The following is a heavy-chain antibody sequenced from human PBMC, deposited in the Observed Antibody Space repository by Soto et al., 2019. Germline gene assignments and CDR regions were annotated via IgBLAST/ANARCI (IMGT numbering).Heavy chain of an antibody. V-gene: IGHV4-31*03. Sequence: QVQLQESGPGLVKPSQTLSLTCSVSSGSMNSGGYNWSWIRQHPGKGLEWIGYIYSNGDTYYNPSLNSRVTISVDTSRNHFSLNLTSVTAADTAVYYCARRGGSSSGYYYYAMDVWGQGTTVTVSS. CDR2: IYSNGDT. D-gene: IGHD6-6*01. J-gene: IGHJ6*02. CDR1: SGSMNSGGYN. CDR3: ARRGGSSSGYYYYAMDV.